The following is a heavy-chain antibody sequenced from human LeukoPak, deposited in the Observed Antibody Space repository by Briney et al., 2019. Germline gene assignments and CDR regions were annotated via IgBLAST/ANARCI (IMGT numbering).Heavy chain of an antibody. J-gene: IGHJ5*02. CDR2: IYTSGST. V-gene: IGHV4-4*07. Sequence: PSETLSLTCTVSGGSISSYYWSWIRQPAGKGLEWIGRIYTSGSTNYNPSLKSRVTMSVDTSKNQFSLKLGSVTAADTAVYYCARGSEVVAAANNWFDPWGQGTLVTVSS. CDR1: GGSISSYY. CDR3: ARGSEVVAAANNWFDP. D-gene: IGHD2-2*01.